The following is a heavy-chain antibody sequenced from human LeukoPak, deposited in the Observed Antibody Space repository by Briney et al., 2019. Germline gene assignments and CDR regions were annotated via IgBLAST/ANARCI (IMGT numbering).Heavy chain of an antibody. V-gene: IGHV1-69*04. CDR2: IIPILGIA. CDR1: GGTFSSYA. D-gene: IGHD5-12*01. CDR3: ASDVDIVATDWVAY. J-gene: IGHJ4*02. Sequence: AVKVSCKASGGTFSSYAISWVRQAPGQGLEWMGRIIPILGIANYAQKFQGRVTITADKSTSTAYMELSSLRSEDTAVYYCASDVDIVATDWVAYWGQGTLVTVSS.